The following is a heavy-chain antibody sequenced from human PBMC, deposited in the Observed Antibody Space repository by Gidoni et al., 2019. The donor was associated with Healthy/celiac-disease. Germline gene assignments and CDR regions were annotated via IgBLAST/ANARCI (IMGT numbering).Heavy chain of an antibody. Sequence: EVQLLESGGGLVQPGGSLRLSCAASGFTFSSYAMSWVRQAPGNGLEWVSAISGSGGSTYYADSVKGRFTISRDNSKNTLYLQMNSLRAEDTAVYYCARDSSGYSDFDYWGQGTLVTVSS. CDR1: GFTFSSYA. J-gene: IGHJ4*02. CDR2: ISGSGGST. V-gene: IGHV3-23*01. CDR3: ARDSSGYSDFDY. D-gene: IGHD3-22*01.